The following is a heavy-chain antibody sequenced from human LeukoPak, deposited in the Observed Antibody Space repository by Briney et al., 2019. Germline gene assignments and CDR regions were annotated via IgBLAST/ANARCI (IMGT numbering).Heavy chain of an antibody. J-gene: IGHJ6*03. CDR1: GGSISNSSYY. CDR3: ARGEYQLLYNYYYYYMDV. V-gene: IGHV4-39*07. D-gene: IGHD2-2*02. Sequence: SETLSLTCTVSGGSISNSSYYWGWIRQPAGKGPEWIGTIFYVGDTYYNPSLKSRVTISVDTSKNQFSLKLSSVTAADTAVYYCARGEYQLLYNYYYYYMDVWGKGTTVTVSS. CDR2: IFYVGDT.